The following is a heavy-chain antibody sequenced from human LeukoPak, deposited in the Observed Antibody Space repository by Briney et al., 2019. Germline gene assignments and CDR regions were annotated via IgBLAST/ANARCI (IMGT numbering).Heavy chain of an antibody. Sequence: GGSLRLSCAASGFTFDDYAMHWVRQAPGKGLEWVSLISGDSGSTYYADSVRGRFTVSRDNAKNSLYLQMNRLRAEDTAAYYCVREVTTGDYYMDVWGKGTTVTVSS. CDR2: ISGDSGST. CDR3: VREVTTGDYYMDV. V-gene: IGHV3-43*02. CDR1: GFTFDDYA. J-gene: IGHJ6*03. D-gene: IGHD4-17*01.